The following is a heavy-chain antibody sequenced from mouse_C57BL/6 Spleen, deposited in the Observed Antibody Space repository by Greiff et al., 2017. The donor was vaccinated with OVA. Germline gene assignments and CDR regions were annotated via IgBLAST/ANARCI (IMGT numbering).Heavy chain of an antibody. Sequence: EVQLVESGPELVKPGASVKMSCKASGYTFTDYNMHWVKQSHGKSLEWIGYINPNNGGTSYNQKFKGKATLTVNKSSSTAYMELRSLTSEDSAVYYCARRYYYGSSYNYAMDYWGQGTSVTVSS. V-gene: IGHV1-22*01. D-gene: IGHD1-1*01. CDR3: ARRYYYGSSYNYAMDY. CDR1: GYTFTDYN. J-gene: IGHJ4*01. CDR2: INPNNGGT.